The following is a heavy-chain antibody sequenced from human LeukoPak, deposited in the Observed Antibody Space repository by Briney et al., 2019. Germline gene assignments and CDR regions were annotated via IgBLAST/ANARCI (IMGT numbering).Heavy chain of an antibody. J-gene: IGHJ2*01. CDR2: IIPIFGTA. D-gene: IGHD5-18*01. CDR3: ATRTHNSYAEGWYFDL. Sequence: SVKVSCKASGVTFTSYTINWVRQAPGQGLEWMGRIIPIFGTANHAQGFQGRVTITTDESTSTAYMELSSLRSEDTAVYYCATRTHNSYAEGWYFDLWGRGTLVTVSS. CDR1: GVTFTSYT. V-gene: IGHV1-69*05.